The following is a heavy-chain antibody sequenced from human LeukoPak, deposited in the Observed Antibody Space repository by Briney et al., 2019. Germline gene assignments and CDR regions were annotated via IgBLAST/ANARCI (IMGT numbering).Heavy chain of an antibody. CDR1: GFTFSDHY. Sequence: GGSLRLSCAASGFTFSDHYMDWVRQAPGQGLEWVGRIRNKANSYTTEYAASVKSRFTISRDESMNSLYLQMNSLKTEDTAVYYCTRNTYTNSRYYFDSWGQGTLVTVSP. CDR2: IRNKANSYTT. CDR3: TRNTYTNSRYYFDS. J-gene: IGHJ4*02. D-gene: IGHD6-13*01. V-gene: IGHV3-72*01.